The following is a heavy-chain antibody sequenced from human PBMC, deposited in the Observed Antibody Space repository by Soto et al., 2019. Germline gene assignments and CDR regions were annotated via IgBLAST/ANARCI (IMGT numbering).Heavy chain of an antibody. Sequence: GGSLRLSCAASGFTFGDDCMRWVRQAPGKGLEWVGRIKSKTDGGTTDYAAPVKGRFTISRDDSKNTLYLQMNSLKTEDTAVYYCTTEFVDFWSGRPPYYFDYWGQGTLVTVSS. J-gene: IGHJ4*02. CDR1: GFTFGDDC. V-gene: IGHV3-15*01. D-gene: IGHD3-3*01. CDR3: TTEFVDFWSGRPPYYFDY. CDR2: IKSKTDGGTT.